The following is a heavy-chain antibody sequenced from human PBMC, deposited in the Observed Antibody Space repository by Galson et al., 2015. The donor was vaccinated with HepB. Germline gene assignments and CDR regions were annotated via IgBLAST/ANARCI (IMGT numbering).Heavy chain of an antibody. D-gene: IGHD6-19*01. CDR1: GYTFTGYY. Sequence: SVKVSCKASGYTFTGYYMHWVRQAPGQGLEWMGRINPNSGGTNYAQKFQGRVTMTRDTSNSTAYMELSRLRSDDTVVYNCARGGYSSGWYYFDYWGQGTLVTVSS. CDR2: INPNSGGT. J-gene: IGHJ4*02. V-gene: IGHV1-2*05. CDR3: ARGGYSSGWYYFDY.